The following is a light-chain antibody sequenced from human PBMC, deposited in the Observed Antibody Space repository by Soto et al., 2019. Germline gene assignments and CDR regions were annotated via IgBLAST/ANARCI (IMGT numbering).Light chain of an antibody. J-gene: IGKJ1*01. CDR2: DAS. V-gene: IGKV1-5*01. Sequence: DIQMTQSPSTLSASVGDRVTITCPASQTITTWMAWYQQKPGKAPKLLLYDASTLQSGVATRFSGSGSGTEFTLIISGLQPEDSATYYCQQYTNTNNPWMFGQGTKVDIK. CDR3: QQYTNTNNPWM. CDR1: QTITTW.